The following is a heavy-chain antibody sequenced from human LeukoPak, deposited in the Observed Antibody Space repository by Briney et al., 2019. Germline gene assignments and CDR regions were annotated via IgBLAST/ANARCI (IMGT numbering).Heavy chain of an antibody. Sequence: SETLSLTCTVSGGSISSYYWSWIRQPAGKGLEWIGRIYTSGSTNYNPSLKSRVTMSVDTSKNQFSLKLSSVTAADTAVYYCARDDIAAAGTPFDHWGQGTLVTVSS. CDR2: IYTSGST. J-gene: IGHJ4*02. CDR1: GGSISSYY. D-gene: IGHD6-13*01. CDR3: ARDDIAAAGTPFDH. V-gene: IGHV4-4*07.